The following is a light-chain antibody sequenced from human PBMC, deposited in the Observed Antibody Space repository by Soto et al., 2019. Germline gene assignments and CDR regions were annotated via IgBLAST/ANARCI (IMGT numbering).Light chain of an antibody. J-gene: IGKJ4*01. V-gene: IGKV3-20*01. CDR3: QRYGTSPPLT. Sequence: DIGLTQSTGTLSLSTGERATLSCRAGQSVSSSYLAWYQQKPGQAPRLLIYGASSRATGIPDRFSGSGSATDFTLTISRLEPEDFAMYYCQRYGTSPPLTFGG. CDR2: GAS. CDR1: QSVSSSY.